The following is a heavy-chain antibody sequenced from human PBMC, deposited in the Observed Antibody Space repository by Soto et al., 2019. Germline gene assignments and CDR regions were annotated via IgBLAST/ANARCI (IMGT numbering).Heavy chain of an antibody. J-gene: IGHJ6*02. CDR2: IYHSGST. CDR1: GGSISSGGYS. V-gene: IGHV4-30-2*01. CDR3: ARDSAGSGAERGATGGLDV. Sequence: QLQLQESGSGLVKPSQTLSLTCAVSGGSISSGGYSWSWIRQPPGKGLEWIGYIYHSGSTYYNPSLKRRVTLSVDRSMIQVSLKLRSATDADTAVYYCARDSAGSGAERGATGGLDVWGQGTTVTVSS. D-gene: IGHD2-15*01.